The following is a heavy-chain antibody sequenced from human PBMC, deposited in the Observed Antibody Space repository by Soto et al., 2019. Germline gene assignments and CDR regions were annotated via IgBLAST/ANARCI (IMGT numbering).Heavy chain of an antibody. J-gene: IGHJ5*02. CDR3: ARVRQYCSRTSCYFDP. V-gene: IGHV4-4*03. D-gene: IGHD2-2*01. Sequence: PETLSLTCAVSGDSISSSNWWNWVRQPPGKGLEWIGEIHHSGTTNYNPSLKSRVTISVDKSKNQISLTLNSVTAADTAVFYCARVRQYCSRTSCYFDPWGQGSLVTVSS. CDR2: IHHSGTT. CDR1: GDSISSSNW.